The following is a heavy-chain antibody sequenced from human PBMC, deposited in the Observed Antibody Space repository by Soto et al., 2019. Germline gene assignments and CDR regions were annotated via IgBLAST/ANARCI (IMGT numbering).Heavy chain of an antibody. J-gene: IGHJ5*02. V-gene: IGHV2-70*01. CDR2: IDWDDDK. CDR1: GFSLITSGMC. Sequence: SGPTRVNPTQTLTLTFTFSGFSLITSGMCVSWIRQPPGKALEWLALIDWDDDKYYSTSLKTRLTISKDTSKNQVVLTMTNMDPVDTATYYCARIRGYSYGYDPWGQGTLVTVSS. D-gene: IGHD5-18*01. CDR3: ARIRGYSYGYDP.